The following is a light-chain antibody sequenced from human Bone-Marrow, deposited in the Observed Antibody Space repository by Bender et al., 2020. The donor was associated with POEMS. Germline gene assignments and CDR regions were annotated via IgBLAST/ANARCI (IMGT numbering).Light chain of an antibody. J-gene: IGLJ1*01. CDR1: SSNIGAHA. CDR2: SSH. Sequence: QSVLTQPPSASGTPGQRVTISCSGGSSNIGAHAVNWYQHLPGTAPKLLIYSSHRRPSEVPDRFSGSRSGTSASLAISGLQSEDEADYYCAAWDDSLSNYLFGTGTKVTVL. V-gene: IGLV1-44*01. CDR3: AAWDDSLSNYL.